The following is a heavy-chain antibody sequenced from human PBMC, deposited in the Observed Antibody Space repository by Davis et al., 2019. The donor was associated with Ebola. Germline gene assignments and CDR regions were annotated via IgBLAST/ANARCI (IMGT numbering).Heavy chain of an antibody. D-gene: IGHD3-3*01. Sequence: ASVTVSCKASGYTFTSYAMHWVRQAPGQRLEWMGWINAGNGNTKYSQKFQGRVTITRDTSASTAYMELSSLRSEDTAVYYCARLYYDFWSGYTIDAFDIWGQGTMVTVSS. CDR1: GYTFTSYA. CDR3: ARLYYDFWSGYTIDAFDI. CDR2: INAGNGNT. J-gene: IGHJ3*02. V-gene: IGHV1-3*01.